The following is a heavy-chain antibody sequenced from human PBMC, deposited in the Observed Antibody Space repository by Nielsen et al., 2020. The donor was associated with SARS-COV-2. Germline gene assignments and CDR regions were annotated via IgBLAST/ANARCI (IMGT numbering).Heavy chain of an antibody. CDR3: ARGSLLWFGELLYIDY. Sequence: ASAKVSCKASGYTFTSYGISWVRQAPGQGLEWMGWISAYNGNTNYAQKLQGRVTMTTDTSTSTAYMELRSLRSDDTAVYYCARGSLLWFGELLYIDYWGQGTLVTVSS. CDR1: GYTFTSYG. D-gene: IGHD3-10*01. V-gene: IGHV1-18*01. J-gene: IGHJ4*02. CDR2: ISAYNGNT.